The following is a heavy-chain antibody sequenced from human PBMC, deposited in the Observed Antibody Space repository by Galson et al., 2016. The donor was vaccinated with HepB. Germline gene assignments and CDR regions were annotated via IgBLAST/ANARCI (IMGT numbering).Heavy chain of an antibody. J-gene: IGHJ4*02. V-gene: IGHV3-53*01. CDR3: ARDGNHGYDMDY. CDR1: GLTVSGDY. CDR2: IYSGGTT. Sequence: SQRLRCAAFGLTVSGDYLNWVRQAPGKGLEWVSVIYSGGTTYYADSVKGRFTISRDNAKNSLYLQMNSLRDEDTAIYFCARDGNHGYDMDYWGQGTLVTVSS. D-gene: IGHD1-14*01.